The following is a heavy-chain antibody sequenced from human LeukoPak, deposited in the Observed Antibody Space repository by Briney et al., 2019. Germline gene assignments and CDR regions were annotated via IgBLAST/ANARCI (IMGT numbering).Heavy chain of an antibody. CDR2: IKSKTDGGTT. Sequence: GGSLRLSCAASGFTFSNAWMSWVRQAPGKGLEWGGRIKSKTDGGTTDYAAPVKGRFTISRDDSKITLYLQMNSLKTEYTAVYYCTTIGGYDSYYGMDVWGQGTTVTVSS. CDR1: GFTFSNAW. J-gene: IGHJ6*02. V-gene: IGHV3-15*01. D-gene: IGHD2-15*01. CDR3: TTIGGYDSYYGMDV.